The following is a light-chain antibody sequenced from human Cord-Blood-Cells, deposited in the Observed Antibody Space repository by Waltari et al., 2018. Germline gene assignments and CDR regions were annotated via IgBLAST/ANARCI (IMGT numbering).Light chain of an antibody. CDR3: NARDSSGNHVV. CDR2: GKN. J-gene: IGLJ2*01. CDR1: SLRSYY. Sequence: SSELTQDPAVSVALGQTVRITCPGDSLRSYYASWYQQKPGQAPVLVIYGKNNRPSGIPDRFSGSSPGSTASLTITGAQAEDEADYDCNARDSSGNHVVFGGGTKLTVL. V-gene: IGLV3-19*01.